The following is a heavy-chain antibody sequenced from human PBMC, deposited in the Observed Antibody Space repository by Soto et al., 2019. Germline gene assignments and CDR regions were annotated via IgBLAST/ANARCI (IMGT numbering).Heavy chain of an antibody. Sequence: ASVKVSCKAPGDTFTSYYLNWVRQAPGQGLEWMGVINPHGGSTKYAQKFQGRITMTRDTSRSTVYMELSSLRSDDTAIYYCARSSGGNFGIIIEGSNWFDPWGQGTMVTVSS. D-gene: IGHD3-3*01. CDR1: GDTFTSYY. J-gene: IGHJ5*02. CDR3: ARSSGGNFGIIIEGSNWFDP. CDR2: INPHGGST. V-gene: IGHV1-46*01.